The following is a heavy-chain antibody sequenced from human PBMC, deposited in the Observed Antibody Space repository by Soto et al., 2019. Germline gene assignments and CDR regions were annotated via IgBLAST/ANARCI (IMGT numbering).Heavy chain of an antibody. CDR1: GFTLSTYA. D-gene: IGHD4-17*01. J-gene: IGHJ2*01. CDR2: IRVSGGTT. V-gene: IGHV3-23*01. CDR3: AKAYGDYPYWYFDR. Sequence: EVQLLESGGGLEQPGGSLRLSCAASGFTLSTYAMSWVRQAPGKGLEWVSAIRVSGGTTNYADSVKGRFTVSRDNSKNTLYLQMNSLRAEDTAVYYCAKAYGDYPYWYFDRWGRGTLVTVCS.